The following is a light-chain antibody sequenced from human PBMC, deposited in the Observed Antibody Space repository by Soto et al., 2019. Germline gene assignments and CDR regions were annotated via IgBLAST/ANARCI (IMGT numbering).Light chain of an antibody. CDR1: QSVSRY. V-gene: IGKV3-11*01. CDR2: AAS. CDR3: QHYNSYSEA. J-gene: IGKJ1*01. Sequence: EIVLTQSPATLSLSPGDRATLSCRASQSVSRYLAWFQQKPGQTPRLLIYAASNRATGIPDRFSGSGSGTDFTLTISSLQPDDFATYYCQHYNSYSEAFGQGTKVELK.